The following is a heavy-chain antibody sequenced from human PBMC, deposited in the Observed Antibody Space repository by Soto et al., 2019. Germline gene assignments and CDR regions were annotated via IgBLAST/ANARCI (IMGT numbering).Heavy chain of an antibody. D-gene: IGHD2-8*01. J-gene: IGHJ6*02. V-gene: IGHV1-2*04. CDR1: GGLFSRNT. CDR3: ARGHSTDCSNGVCSFFYNHEMDV. Sequence: ASVKVSCKASGGLFSRNTLCWVRQAPGQGLEWLGRINPKSGGTSTAQKFQGWVTMTRDRSISTVYMELTRLRSDDTAVYFCARGHSTDCSNGVCSFFYNHEMDVWGQGTTVTVSS. CDR2: INPKSGGT.